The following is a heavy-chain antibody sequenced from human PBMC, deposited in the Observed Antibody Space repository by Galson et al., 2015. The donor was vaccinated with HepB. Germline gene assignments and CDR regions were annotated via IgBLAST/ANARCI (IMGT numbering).Heavy chain of an antibody. J-gene: IGHJ3*02. D-gene: IGHD4-17*01. Sequence: SLRLSCAPSGFNLSTYWMTWVRQAPGKGLEWVANIKPDGSEKYCVDSVKGRFTIARDNVKNSVYLQMNHLGVEDTAVYYCATGANWAFDIWGQGTMVTVSS. CDR1: GFNLSTYW. V-gene: IGHV3-7*03. CDR2: IKPDGSEK. CDR3: ATGANWAFDI.